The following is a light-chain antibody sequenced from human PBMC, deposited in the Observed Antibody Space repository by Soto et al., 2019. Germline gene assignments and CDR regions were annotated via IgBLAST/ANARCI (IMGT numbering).Light chain of an antibody. CDR3: QHYNSYSGA. J-gene: IGKJ1*01. Sequence: IQNTHSLHTLSGSIRDRVTITCRASQAISSWLAWYQQKPGKAPKLLIYEASTLKSGVPSRFSGSGFGTEFTLTISSLQPDDFATYYCQHYNSYSGAFGQGTKVDI. CDR2: EAS. V-gene: IGKV1-5*03. CDR1: QAISSW.